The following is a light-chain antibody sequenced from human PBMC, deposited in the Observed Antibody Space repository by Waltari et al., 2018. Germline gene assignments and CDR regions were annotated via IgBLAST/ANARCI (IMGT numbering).Light chain of an antibody. CDR3: QHYVRLPAT. CDR1: QSVSKY. Sequence: EIVLTQSPGTLSLSPGERVTLSCRASQSVSKYLAWYQQRPGQAPRLLLYHASTRATGIPDRFSGSGSGTDFSRTISRLEPEDFAVYYCQHYVRLPATFGQGTRVEIK. CDR2: HAS. V-gene: IGKV3-20*01. J-gene: IGKJ1*01.